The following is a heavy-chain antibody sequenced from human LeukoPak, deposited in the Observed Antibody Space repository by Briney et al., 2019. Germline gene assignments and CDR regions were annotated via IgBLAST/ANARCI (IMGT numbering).Heavy chain of an antibody. CDR2: INHSGST. CDR3: AREFYYDSSGYYYRYYYYGMDV. Sequence: SETLSLTCAVYGGSFSGYYWSWIRQPPGKGLEWIGEINHSGSTNYNPSLKSRVTISVDTSKNQFSLKLSSVTAADTAVYYCAREFYYDSSGYYYRYYYYGMDVWGQGTTVTVSS. J-gene: IGHJ6*02. V-gene: IGHV4-34*01. D-gene: IGHD3-22*01. CDR1: GGSFSGYY.